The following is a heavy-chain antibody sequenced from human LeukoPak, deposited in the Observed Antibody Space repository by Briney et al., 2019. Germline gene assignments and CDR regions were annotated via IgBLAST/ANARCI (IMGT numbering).Heavy chain of an antibody. V-gene: IGHV3-21*01. CDR3: ARDLHFPLDGG. D-gene: IGHD3-3*01. Sequence: GGSLRLSCAASGFTFSSYSMNWVRQAPGMGLEWVSSISSSSSYIYYADSVKGRFTISRDNAKNSLYLQMNSLRAEDTAVYYCARDLHFPLDGGWGQGTLVTVSS. CDR1: GFTFSSYS. J-gene: IGHJ4*02. CDR2: ISSSSSYI.